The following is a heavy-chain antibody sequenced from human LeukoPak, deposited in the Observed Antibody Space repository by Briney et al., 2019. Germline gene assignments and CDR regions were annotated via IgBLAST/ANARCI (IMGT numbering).Heavy chain of an antibody. Sequence: GESLKISCKGSGYSFTSYWIGWVRQMPGKGLEWKGIIYPGDSDTRYSPSFQGQVTISADKSINTAYLQWSSLKASDTAMYYCARHSPDPRHCSSTSCPYDYWGQGTLVTVSS. CDR1: GYSFTSYW. V-gene: IGHV5-51*01. CDR3: ARHSPDPRHCSSTSCPYDY. CDR2: IYPGDSDT. D-gene: IGHD2-2*01. J-gene: IGHJ4*02.